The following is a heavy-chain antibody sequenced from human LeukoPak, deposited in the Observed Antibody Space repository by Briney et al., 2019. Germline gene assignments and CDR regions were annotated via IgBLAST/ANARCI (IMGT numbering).Heavy chain of an antibody. CDR2: IYTSGST. V-gene: IGHV4-61*02. CDR3: ARYGGFFDY. D-gene: IGHD3-16*01. Sequence: PSQTLSLTCTVSGGSISSGSYYWSWIRQPAGKGLEWIGRIYTSGSTNYNPSLKSRVTISVDTSKNQFSLKLSSVTAADTAVYYCARYGGFFDYWGQGTLVTVSS. CDR1: GGSISSGSYY. J-gene: IGHJ4*02.